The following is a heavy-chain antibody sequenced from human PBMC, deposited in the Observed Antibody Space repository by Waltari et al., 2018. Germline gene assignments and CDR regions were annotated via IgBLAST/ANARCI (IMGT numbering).Heavy chain of an antibody. J-gene: IGHJ4*02. CDR1: GGTFSSYA. D-gene: IGHD1-7*01. V-gene: IGHV1-69*12. Sequence: QVQLVQSGAEVKKPGSSVKVSCKASGGTFSSYAISWVRQAPGQGLEGMGGIIPYCGTENYAQKCQGRVTITADESTSTAYMELSSLRSEDTAVYYCARIGLTGTPDKLYFDYWGQGTLVTVSS. CDR2: IIPYCGTE. CDR3: ARIGLTGTPDKLYFDY.